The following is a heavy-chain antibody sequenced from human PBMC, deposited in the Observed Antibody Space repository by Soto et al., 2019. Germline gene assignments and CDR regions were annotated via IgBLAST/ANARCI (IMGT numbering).Heavy chain of an antibody. J-gene: IGHJ4*02. D-gene: IGHD6-13*01. CDR1: GFTVSSNY. CDR2: IYSGGST. Sequence: GGSLRLSCAASGFTVSSNYMSWVRQAPGKGLEWVSVIYSGGSTYYADSVKGRFTISRDNSKNTLYLQMNSLRAEDTAVYYCARDLYSSSWPTSVRWGQGTLVTVSS. CDR3: ARDLYSSSWPTSVR. V-gene: IGHV3-53*01.